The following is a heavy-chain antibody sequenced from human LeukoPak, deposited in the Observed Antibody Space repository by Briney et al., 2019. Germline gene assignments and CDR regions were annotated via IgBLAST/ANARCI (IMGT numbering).Heavy chain of an antibody. V-gene: IGHV3-23*01. J-gene: IGHJ6*03. CDR1: GFTFSNYA. CDR3: ARSLYYFYMDV. Sequence: GGSLRPSCAAPGFTFSNYAMSWVCQAPGKGLQWVSAISGSGNSTYFADSVKGRFTISRDNSKNTLYLQMNSLRAEDTAVYYCARSLYYFYMDVWGKGTTVTVSS. CDR2: ISGSGNST.